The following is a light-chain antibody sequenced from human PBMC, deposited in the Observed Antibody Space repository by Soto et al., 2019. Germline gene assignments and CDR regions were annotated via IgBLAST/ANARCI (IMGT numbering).Light chain of an antibody. J-gene: IGLJ3*02. CDR2: DNN. CDR3: ATWDTSLGTGV. Sequence: QSVLTQPPSLSAAPGQRVTISCSGSSSNIGNNYVSWYQQLPGTAPKLLIYDNNKRPSGIPDRFSGSKSGTSATLGITGLQTGDEADYYCATWDTSLGTGVFGGGTQLTVL. V-gene: IGLV1-51*01. CDR1: SSNIGNNY.